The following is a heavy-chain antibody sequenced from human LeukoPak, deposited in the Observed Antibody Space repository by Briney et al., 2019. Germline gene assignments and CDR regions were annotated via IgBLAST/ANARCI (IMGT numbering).Heavy chain of an antibody. CDR2: IKQDGSEK. V-gene: IGHV3-7*01. Sequence: GGSLRLSCAASGFTFSSYWTSWVRQAPGKGLEWVANIKQDGSEKYYVDSVKGRFTISRDNAKNSLYLQMNSLRAEETAVYYCARAPILGYYGSGSYYNVFYFDQWGQGTLVTVSS. D-gene: IGHD3-10*01. CDR3: ARAPILGYYGSGSYYNVFYFDQ. CDR1: GFTFSSYW. J-gene: IGHJ4*02.